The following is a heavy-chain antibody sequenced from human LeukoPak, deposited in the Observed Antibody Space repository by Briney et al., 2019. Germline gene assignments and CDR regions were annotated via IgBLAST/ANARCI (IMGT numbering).Heavy chain of an antibody. CDR3: ARDPSSGSYYNRPYYYGMDV. V-gene: IGHV1-69*04. D-gene: IGHD3-10*01. CDR2: IIPILGIA. J-gene: IGHJ6*02. Sequence: SVKVSCKASGGTFSSYAISWVRQAPGQGLEWMGRIIPILGIANYAQKFQGRVTITADKSTSTAYMELSSLRSEDTAVYYCARDPSSGSYYNRPYYYGMDVWAKGPRSPSP. CDR1: GGTFSSYA.